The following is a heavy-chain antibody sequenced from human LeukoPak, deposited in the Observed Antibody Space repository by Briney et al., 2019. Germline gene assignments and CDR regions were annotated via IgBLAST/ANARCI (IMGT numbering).Heavy chain of an antibody. D-gene: IGHD1-1*01. J-gene: IGHJ4*02. CDR3: ATVVDNWNDFDY. V-gene: IGHV1-24*01. Sequence: ASVKVSCKVSGYTLTELSMHWVRQAPGKGLEWMGGFDPEDGETIYAQKFQGRVTMTEDTSTDTAYMELSSLRFEDTAVYYCATVVDNWNDFDYWGQGALVTVSS. CDR2: FDPEDGET. CDR1: GYTLTELS.